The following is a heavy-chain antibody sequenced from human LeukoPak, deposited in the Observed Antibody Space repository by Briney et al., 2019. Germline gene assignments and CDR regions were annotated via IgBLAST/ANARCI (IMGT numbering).Heavy chain of an antibody. J-gene: IGHJ4*02. CDR2: IYYSGST. Sequence: SETLSLTCTVSGGSISSSSYYWGWIRQPPGKGLEWIGSIYYSGSTYYNPSLKSRVTISVDTSKNQFSLKLSSVTAADTAVYYCARTSGSYYLDYWGQGTLVTVSS. CDR1: GGSISSSSYY. D-gene: IGHD1-26*01. CDR3: ARTSGSYYLDY. V-gene: IGHV4-39*07.